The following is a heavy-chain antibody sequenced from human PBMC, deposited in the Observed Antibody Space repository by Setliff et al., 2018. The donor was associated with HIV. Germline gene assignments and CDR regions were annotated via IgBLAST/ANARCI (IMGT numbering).Heavy chain of an antibody. V-gene: IGHV1-69*13. J-gene: IGHJ4*02. CDR3: ARGWMATLNGPLGY. Sequence: SVKVSCKASGGTFSRYAINWVRQAPGQGLEWMGGIIPIFGTANYAQKFQGRVTITADESTSTANMDLSSLRSEDTAVYYCARGWMATLNGPLGYWGQGTLVTVSS. D-gene: IGHD5-12*01. CDR1: GGTFSRYA. CDR2: IIPIFGTA.